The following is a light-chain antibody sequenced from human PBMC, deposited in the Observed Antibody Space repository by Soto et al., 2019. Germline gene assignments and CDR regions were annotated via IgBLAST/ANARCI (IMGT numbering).Light chain of an antibody. CDR2: DDS. V-gene: IGLV3-21*02. J-gene: IGLJ3*02. CDR1: NIGTKS. CDR3: AAWDDSLNGLL. Sequence: SSELTQPPSVSVAPGQTARIPCGGANIGTKSVHWYQQKPGQAPVMVVYDDSDRPSGTPERFSGSKSGTSASLAISGLQSEDEAEYYCAAWDDSLNGLLFGGGTKLTVL.